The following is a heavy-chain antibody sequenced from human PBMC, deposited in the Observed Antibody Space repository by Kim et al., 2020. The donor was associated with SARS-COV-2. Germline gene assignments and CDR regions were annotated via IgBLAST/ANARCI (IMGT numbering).Heavy chain of an antibody. Sequence: GGSLRLSCEASGFTFSSYGIHWVRQAPGKGLEWVAVIWYDGSKKYYADSVKGRFTVSRDNSKNTLYLQMISLRAGDTAVYYCAKDWDDGEYGGCDHWGHGTLVTVSS. J-gene: IGHJ5*02. CDR2: IWYDGSKK. CDR3: AKDWDDGEYGGCDH. CDR1: GFTFSSYG. V-gene: IGHV3-33*06. D-gene: IGHD4-17*01.